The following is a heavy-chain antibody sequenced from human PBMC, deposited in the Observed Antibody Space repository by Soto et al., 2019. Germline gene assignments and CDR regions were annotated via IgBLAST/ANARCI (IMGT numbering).Heavy chain of an antibody. CDR3: AKDLYGAGWYNYFDP. CDR1: GFTFSTTG. V-gene: IGHV3-30*18. Sequence: QVHLAESGGGVVQPGRSLRLSCAASGFTFSTTGMHWVRQAPGKGLEWVAMISHDGGDKHYTDSVKGRFTISRDTSKNTLYLQMNSLRPEDTAMYHCAKDLYGAGWYNYFDPWGQGTLVTVSS. J-gene: IGHJ5*02. CDR2: ISHDGGDK. D-gene: IGHD6-19*01.